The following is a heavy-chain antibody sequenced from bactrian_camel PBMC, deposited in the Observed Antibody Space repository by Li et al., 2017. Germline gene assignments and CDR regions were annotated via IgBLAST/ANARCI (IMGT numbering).Heavy chain of an antibody. CDR2: IDADGTK. V-gene: IGHV3S53*01. CDR3: AQPSGGYCYTVPQNIVGHEYNN. CDR1: GTPYSTVC. D-gene: IGHD2*01. Sequence: HVQLVESGGGSVQAGGSLTLSCTGSGTPYSTVCMSWFRQGPGKEREAVAAIDADGTKEYADSVKGRFTISLDDAKNTVYLQMNSLTPEDTAMYYCAQPSGGYCYTVPQNIVGHEYNNWGQGTQVTVS. J-gene: IGHJ4*01.